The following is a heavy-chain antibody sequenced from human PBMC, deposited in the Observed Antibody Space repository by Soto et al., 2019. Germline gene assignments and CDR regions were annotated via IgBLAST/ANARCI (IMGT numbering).Heavy chain of an antibody. CDR3: AKDKIERNRWFIFDH. D-gene: IGHD3-10*01. J-gene: IGHJ4*02. Sequence: GVSLRLSCAASGFTFSSYGMHWVRQAPGKGVEWVAVISYDGRNKYYADSVKGRFTISRDNSKSTLYLQMNSLRAEDTALYYCAKDKIERNRWFIFDHWGQGAVVTVSS. CDR2: ISYDGRNK. CDR1: GFTFSSYG. V-gene: IGHV3-30*18.